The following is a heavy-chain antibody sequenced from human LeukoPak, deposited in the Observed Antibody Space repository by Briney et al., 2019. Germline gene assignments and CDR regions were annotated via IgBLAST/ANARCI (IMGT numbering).Heavy chain of an antibody. CDR1: GFTFSSYA. CDR3: AKSIAVAGAMRDNWFDP. Sequence: PGGSLRLSCAASGFTFSSYAMHWARQAPGKGLVWVSRVNGDGSSTTYADSVKGRFTISRDNVKNTLYLQMNNLRVEDTAVYYCAKSIAVAGAMRDNWFDPWGQGTLVTVSS. V-gene: IGHV3-74*01. CDR2: VNGDGSST. J-gene: IGHJ5*02. D-gene: IGHD6-19*01.